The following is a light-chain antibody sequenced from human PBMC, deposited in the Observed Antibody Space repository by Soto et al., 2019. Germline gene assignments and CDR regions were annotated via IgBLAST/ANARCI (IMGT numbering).Light chain of an antibody. CDR3: QQYETSPRT. CDR2: GAS. Sequence: DIVLTQSPGTLSLSPGERATLSCRSSQSVSSNFLDWYQQNPGQAPRLLIYGASSRATGIPDRFSGSGSGTDFTLTISRLEPEDFAVYYCQQYETSPRTFGQGTKVDI. J-gene: IGKJ1*01. CDR1: QSVSSNF. V-gene: IGKV3-20*01.